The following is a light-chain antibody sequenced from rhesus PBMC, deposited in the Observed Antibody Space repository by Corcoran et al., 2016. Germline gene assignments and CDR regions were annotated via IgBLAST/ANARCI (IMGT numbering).Light chain of an antibody. CDR1: QSVSSY. CDR3: QETSNLSPT. V-gene: IGKV3-31*02. Sequence: EIVMTQSPATLSLSPGERATLSCRASQSVSSYLAWYQQKPGQAPRLLIYGASRRATGIPERISGRGSGTDFTLTISSLEPEDFAVYYCQETSNLSPTFGQGTKVEIK. J-gene: IGKJ1*01. CDR2: GAS.